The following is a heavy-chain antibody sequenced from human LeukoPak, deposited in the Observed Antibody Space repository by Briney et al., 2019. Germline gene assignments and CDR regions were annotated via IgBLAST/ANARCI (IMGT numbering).Heavy chain of an antibody. J-gene: IGHJ4*02. D-gene: IGHD6-13*01. Sequence: GASVKVSCKASGGTFSSYAISWVRQAPGQRLEWMGWINAGNGNTKYSQKFQGRVTITRDTSASTAYMELSSLRSEDTAVYYCARPRIAAAGTPYYFDYWGQGTLVTVSS. CDR1: GGTFSSYA. CDR2: INAGNGNT. CDR3: ARPRIAAAGTPYYFDY. V-gene: IGHV1-3*01.